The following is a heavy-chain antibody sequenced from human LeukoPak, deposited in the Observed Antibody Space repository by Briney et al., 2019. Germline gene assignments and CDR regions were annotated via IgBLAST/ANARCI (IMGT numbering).Heavy chain of an antibody. D-gene: IGHD3-22*01. CDR1: GGTFSSYA. Sequence: GASVKVSCKASGGTFSSYAISWVRQAPGQGLEWMGRIIPIFGTANYAQKFQGRVTITTDESTSTAYMELSSLRSEDTAVYYRARGQYYYDSSGYYYVTFDYWGQGTLVTVSS. J-gene: IGHJ4*02. V-gene: IGHV1-69*05. CDR3: ARGQYYYDSSGYYYVTFDY. CDR2: IIPIFGTA.